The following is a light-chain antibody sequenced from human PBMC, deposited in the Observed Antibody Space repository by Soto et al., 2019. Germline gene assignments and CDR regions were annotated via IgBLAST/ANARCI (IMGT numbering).Light chain of an antibody. CDR1: NSDLGVYGY. J-gene: IGLJ1*01. CDR2: DVN. V-gene: IGLV2-14*01. CDR3: FSKISGFVYG. Sequence: LAQPASVSGSFGQSITISCSGPNSDLGVYGYVSWYQHQPGKAPKLLIYDVNNRPSGISDRFSGSKSGDTASLTISGLQAEDEADYFCFSKISGFVYGFXTGTKLTVL.